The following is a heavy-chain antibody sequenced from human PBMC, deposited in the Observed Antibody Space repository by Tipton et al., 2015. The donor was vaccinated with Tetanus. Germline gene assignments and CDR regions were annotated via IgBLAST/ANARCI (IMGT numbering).Heavy chain of an antibody. J-gene: IGHJ6*02. Sequence: SLRLSCAASGFTSESHYMHWVRQTPGKGLVWISRINPDGRRTNYADSVKGRFTVSRDNAKNSVYLQMSSLRDDDTAIYYCARDRRSYIASAGYGMDVWGQGTPVTASS. CDR2: INPDGRRT. CDR3: ARDRRSYIASAGYGMDV. V-gene: IGHV3-74*01. CDR1: GFTSESHY. D-gene: IGHD6-13*01.